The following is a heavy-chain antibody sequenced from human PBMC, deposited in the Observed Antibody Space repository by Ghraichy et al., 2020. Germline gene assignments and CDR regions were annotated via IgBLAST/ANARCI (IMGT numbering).Heavy chain of an antibody. V-gene: IGHV3-48*02. CDR3: ARGDQWGSGWYYFDY. CDR1: GFTFSSYS. Sequence: LSLTCAASGFTFSSYSMNWVRQAPGKGLEWVSYISSSSSTIYYADSVKGRFTISRDNAKNSLYLQMNSLRDEDTAVYYCARGDQWGSGWYYFDYWGQGTLVTVSS. D-gene: IGHD6-19*01. J-gene: IGHJ4*02. CDR2: ISSSSSTI.